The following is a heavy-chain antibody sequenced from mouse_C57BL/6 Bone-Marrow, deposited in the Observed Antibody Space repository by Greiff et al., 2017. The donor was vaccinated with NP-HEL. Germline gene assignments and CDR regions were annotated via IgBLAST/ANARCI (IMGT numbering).Heavy chain of an antibody. J-gene: IGHJ4*01. D-gene: IGHD1-1*01. CDR1: GFNIQDYY. Sequence: VQLKESGAELVKPGASVKLSCTASGFNIQDYYMPWVKQRTEQGLEWIGRIDPEDGETKYAPKFQGKATITADTSSNTAYLQLSSLTSEDTAVYYCARDYGSFYYYAMDYWGQGTSVTVSS. V-gene: IGHV14-2*01. CDR2: IDPEDGET. CDR3: ARDYGSFYYYAMDY.